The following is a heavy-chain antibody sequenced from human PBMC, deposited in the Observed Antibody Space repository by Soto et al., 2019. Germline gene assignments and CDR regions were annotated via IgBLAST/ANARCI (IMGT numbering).Heavy chain of an antibody. CDR1: GFTFSNYN. J-gene: IGHJ4*02. CDR3: LWGGDCLAWGY. CDR2: ISSSGSHI. V-gene: IGHV3-21*04. Sequence: EVQLVESGGGLVKPGGSLRLSCAASGFTFSNYNMSWVRQAPGKGLEWVSFISSSGSHIYYADSVKGRCTISRDNAKNSLYLQMNSLRAEDTALYYCLWGGDCLAWGYWGQGTLVTVCS. D-gene: IGHD2-21*02.